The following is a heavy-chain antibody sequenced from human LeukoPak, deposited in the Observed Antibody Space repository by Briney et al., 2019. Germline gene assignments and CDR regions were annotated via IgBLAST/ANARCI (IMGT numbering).Heavy chain of an antibody. J-gene: IGHJ4*02. V-gene: IGHV3-9*01. CDR3: AKGPIAVAGTWYFDS. Sequence: PGGSLRLSCAASGFTFDDYAMHWVRQAPGKGLEWVSGISWNSGRIGYADSVKGRFTISRDNAKNSLYLQMNSLRAEDTALYYCAKGPIAVAGTWYFDSWGQGTLVIVSS. CDR1: GFTFDDYA. D-gene: IGHD6-19*01. CDR2: ISWNSGRI.